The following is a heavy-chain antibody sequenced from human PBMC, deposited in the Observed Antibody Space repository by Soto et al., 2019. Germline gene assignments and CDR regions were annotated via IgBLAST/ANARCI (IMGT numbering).Heavy chain of an antibody. D-gene: IGHD5-12*01. CDR3: VRAAGYSGYDYVYYYGMDV. Sequence: GSLRLSCAASGFTFSSDWMHWVRQAPGKGLVWVSRINTDGSDTSYADSVKGRFTISRDNSKNTLYLEMNSLRDEDTAVYYCVRAAGYSGYDYVYYYGMDVWGQGTTVTVSS. V-gene: IGHV3-74*01. CDR2: INTDGSDT. CDR1: GFTFSSDW. J-gene: IGHJ6*02.